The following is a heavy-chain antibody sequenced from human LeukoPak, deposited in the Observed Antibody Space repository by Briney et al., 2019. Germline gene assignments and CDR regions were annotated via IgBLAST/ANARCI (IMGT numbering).Heavy chain of an antibody. Sequence: GGSLRLSCAASGFTFSTYSMNWVRQAPGKGLEWVSYINSRSSTIYYADSVRGRFTISRDNAKNSLYLQMNSLKAEDTAIYYCAREVGTPQAFDIWGQGTMVTVSS. V-gene: IGHV3-48*01. D-gene: IGHD1-26*01. J-gene: IGHJ3*02. CDR1: GFTFSTYS. CDR3: AREVGTPQAFDI. CDR2: INSRSSTI.